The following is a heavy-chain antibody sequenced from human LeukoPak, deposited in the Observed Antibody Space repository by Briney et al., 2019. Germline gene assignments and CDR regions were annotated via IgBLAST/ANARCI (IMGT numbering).Heavy chain of an antibody. CDR1: GGSISSYY. D-gene: IGHD2-21*01. CDR3: ARDRSLNTRGRPPTLWDY. CDR2: IYYSGST. Sequence: SETLSLTCTVSGGSISSYYWSWIRQPPGKGLEWIGYIYYSGSTNYNPSLKSRVTMSVDTSKNQFSLKLSSVTAADTAVYYCARDRSLNTRGRPPTLWDYWGQGTLVTVSS. V-gene: IGHV4-59*12. J-gene: IGHJ4*02.